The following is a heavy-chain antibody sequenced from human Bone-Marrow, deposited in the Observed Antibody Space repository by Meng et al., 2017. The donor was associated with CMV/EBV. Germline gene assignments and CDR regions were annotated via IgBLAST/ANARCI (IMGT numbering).Heavy chain of an antibody. V-gene: IGHV3-21*01. CDR3: ARDLRWQGAFDI. Sequence: GESLKISCAASGFTVSGNYMSWVRQAPGKGLEWVSSISSSSSYIYYADSVKGRFTISRDNAKNSLYLQMNSLRAEDTAVYYCARDLRWQGAFDIWGQGTMVTVSS. J-gene: IGHJ3*02. D-gene: IGHD2-15*01. CDR1: GFTVSGNY. CDR2: ISSSSSYI.